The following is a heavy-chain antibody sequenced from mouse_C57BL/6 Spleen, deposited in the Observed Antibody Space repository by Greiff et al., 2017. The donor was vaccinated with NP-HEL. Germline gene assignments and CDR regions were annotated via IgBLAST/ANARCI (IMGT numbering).Heavy chain of an antibody. CDR2: IFPGEGDT. J-gene: IGHJ2*01. CDR1: GYAFTGYW. CDR3: ARPYANYHSIDY. D-gene: IGHD2-10*02. V-gene: IGHV1-80*01. Sequence: QVQLQQSGAELVKPGASVKISCKASGYAFTGYWIDWVKQRPGNGLEWIGQIFPGEGDTNYNGKFKGKATLTADTSSSTAYMQLSSLTSEDSAVYYCARPYANYHSIDYWGQGTTLTVSS.